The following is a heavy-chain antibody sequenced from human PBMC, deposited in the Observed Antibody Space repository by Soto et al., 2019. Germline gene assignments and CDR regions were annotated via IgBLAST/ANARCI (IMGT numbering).Heavy chain of an antibody. J-gene: IGHJ6*02. CDR2: IIPIFGTA. CDR1: GATFSTYA. Sequence: SVEPYSKASGATFSTYAMSLVRRAPGQGPNSVGGIIPIFGTANYAQKFQARVTITADESTSTAYMGLSSLRYEDTAVYYCGREGGYCGGDCYSGYYYYGMDVWGQGTTVTVSS. V-gene: IGHV1-69*13. CDR3: GREGGYCGGDCYSGYYYYGMDV. D-gene: IGHD2-21*02.